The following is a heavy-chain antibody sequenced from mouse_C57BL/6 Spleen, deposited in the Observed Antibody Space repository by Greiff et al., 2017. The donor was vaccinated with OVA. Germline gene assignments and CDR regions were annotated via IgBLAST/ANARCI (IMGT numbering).Heavy chain of an antibody. CDR1: GYTFTDYY. J-gene: IGHJ4*01. Sequence: EVQLQQSGPALVKPGASVKISCKASGYTFTDYYMNWVKQSHGKSLEWIGDINPNNGGTSYNQKFKGKATLTVDKSSSTAYIELRSLTSEDSAVYYCARNYYYYGSYYYAMDYWGQGTSVTVSS. CDR3: ARNYYYYGSYYYAMDY. V-gene: IGHV1-26*01. D-gene: IGHD1-1*01. CDR2: INPNNGGT.